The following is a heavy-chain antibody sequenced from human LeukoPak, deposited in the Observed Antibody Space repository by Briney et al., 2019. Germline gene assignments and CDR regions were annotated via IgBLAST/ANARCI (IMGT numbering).Heavy chain of an antibody. J-gene: IGHJ6*03. CDR3: ARVLRYFDWLSHDYYMDV. CDR2: IKQDGSEK. CDR1: GFTFNKHW. D-gene: IGHD3-9*01. Sequence: PGGSLRLSCAASGFTFNKHWMSWVRQAPGKGLEWVANIKQDGSEKYYVDSVKGRFTISRDNAKNSLYLQMNSLRAEDTAVYYCARVLRYFDWLSHDYYMDVWGKGTTVTVSS. V-gene: IGHV3-7*01.